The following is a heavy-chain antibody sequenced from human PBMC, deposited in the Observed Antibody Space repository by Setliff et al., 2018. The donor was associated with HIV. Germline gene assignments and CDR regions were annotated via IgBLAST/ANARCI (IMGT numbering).Heavy chain of an antibody. V-gene: IGHV3-7*01. CDR2: INQDGSDK. J-gene: IGHJ4*01. Sequence: GGSLRLSCAASGFSFGNAWMSWVRQAPGKGPEWVANINQDGSDKYYVPSVKGRFTISRDNAKNSLYLQMNSLRAEDTAIYYCARGGASSLPLDYWGHGTLVTVSS. D-gene: IGHD6-13*01. CDR3: ARGGASSLPLDY. CDR1: GFSFGNAW.